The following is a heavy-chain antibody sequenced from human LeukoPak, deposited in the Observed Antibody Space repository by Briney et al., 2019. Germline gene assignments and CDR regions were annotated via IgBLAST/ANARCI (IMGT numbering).Heavy chain of an antibody. CDR3: ASAAVTLAAADSNWFDP. V-gene: IGHV1-46*01. D-gene: IGHD6-13*01. Sequence: ASVKASCKASGYTFTSYYMHWVRQAPGQGLEWMGIINPSGGSTSYAQKFQGRVTMTRDTSTSTVYMELSSLRSEDTAVYYCASAAVTLAAADSNWFDPWGQGTLVTVSS. CDR2: INPSGGST. J-gene: IGHJ5*02. CDR1: GYTFTSYY.